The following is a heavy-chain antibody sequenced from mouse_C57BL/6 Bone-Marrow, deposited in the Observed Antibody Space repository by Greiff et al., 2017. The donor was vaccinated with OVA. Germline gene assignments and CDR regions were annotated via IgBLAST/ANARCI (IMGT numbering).Heavy chain of an antibody. CDR1: GYTFTSYW. D-gene: IGHD2-3*01. J-gene: IGHJ3*01. CDR3: ARRGEGYDGYPAWFAY. CDR2: IDPSDSYT. V-gene: IGHV1-50*01. Sequence: QVQLQQPGAELVKPGASVKLSCKASGYTFTSYWMQWVKQRPGQGLEWIGEIDPSDSYTNYNQKFKGKATLTVDTSSSTAYMQLSSLTSEDSAVYYCARRGEGYDGYPAWFAYWGQGTLVTVSA.